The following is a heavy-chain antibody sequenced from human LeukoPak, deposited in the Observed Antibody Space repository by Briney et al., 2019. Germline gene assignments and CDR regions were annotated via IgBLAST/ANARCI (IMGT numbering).Heavy chain of an antibody. J-gene: IGHJ4*02. CDR3: ARDRRWYSYGEDPFDY. CDR1: GFTFSSYS. CDR2: ISSSSSTI. V-gene: IGHV3-48*04. D-gene: IGHD5-18*01. Sequence: PGGSLRLSCAASGFTFSSYSMNWVRQAPGKGLEWVSYISSSSSTIYYADSVKGRFTISRGNAKNSLYLQMNSLRAEDTAVYYCARDRRWYSYGEDPFDYWGQGTLVTVSS.